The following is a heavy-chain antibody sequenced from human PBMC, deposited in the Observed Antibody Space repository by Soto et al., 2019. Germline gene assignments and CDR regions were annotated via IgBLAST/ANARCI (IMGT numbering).Heavy chain of an antibody. CDR1: GFTFSSYG. V-gene: IGHV3-30*18. CDR2: ISYDGNNK. J-gene: IGHJ6*01. CDR3: AKVPPREDYYGMDV. Sequence: QVQLVESGGGVVQPGRSLRLSCAASGFTFSSYGMHWVRQAPGKGLEWVAVISYDGNNKYYADSVKGRFTISRDNSKNTLYLQMNGLRAEDTAVYYCAKVPPREDYYGMDVW.